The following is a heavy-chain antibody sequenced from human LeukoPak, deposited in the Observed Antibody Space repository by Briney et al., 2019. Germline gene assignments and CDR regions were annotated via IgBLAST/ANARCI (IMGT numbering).Heavy chain of an antibody. J-gene: IGHJ2*01. CDR3: ARSLHNGDYNNWNFDL. D-gene: IGHD4-17*01. CDR1: GASISRYY. Sequence: PSETLSLTCTVSGASISRYYLSWIRQPAGQGLEWIGRIHTSGNTNYNPSLKSRVTMSVDTSKNQFSLKLNSVPAADTAVYYCARSLHNGDYNNWNFDLSGGGTLVTVSS. CDR2: IHTSGNT. V-gene: IGHV4-4*07.